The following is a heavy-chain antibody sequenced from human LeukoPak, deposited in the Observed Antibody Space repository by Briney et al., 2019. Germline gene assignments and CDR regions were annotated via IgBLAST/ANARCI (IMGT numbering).Heavy chain of an antibody. D-gene: IGHD3-22*01. Sequence: PGGSLRLSCAASGFTFSSYSLNWVRQAPGKGLEWVSYLSRSGSTIYYADSVKGRFTISRDNAKNSLYLQMNSLRDEDTAVYYCARDSYFDTSGPGFFDYWGQGTLVTVSS. J-gene: IGHJ4*02. CDR3: ARDSYFDTSGPGFFDY. CDR2: LSRSGSTI. CDR1: GFTFSSYS. V-gene: IGHV3-48*02.